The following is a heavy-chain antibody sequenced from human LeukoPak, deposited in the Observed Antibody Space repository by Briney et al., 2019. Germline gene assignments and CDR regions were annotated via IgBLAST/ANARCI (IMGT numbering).Heavy chain of an antibody. V-gene: IGHV1-24*01. CDR2: FDPEDGET. D-gene: IGHD4-17*01. CDR3: TTHIDYGSHFDY. CDR1: GYTFTSYY. Sequence: ASVKVSCKASGYTFTSYYMHWVRQAPGKGLEWMGGFDPEDGETIYPQKFQGRVTMTEDTSTDTAYMELSRLRSEDTAVYYCTTHIDYGSHFDYWGQGTLVTVSS. J-gene: IGHJ4*02.